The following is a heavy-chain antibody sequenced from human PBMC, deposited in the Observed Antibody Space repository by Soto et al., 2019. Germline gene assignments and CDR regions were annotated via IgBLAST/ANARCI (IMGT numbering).Heavy chain of an antibody. CDR1: GYSFASYW. V-gene: IGHV5-10-1*01. CDR2: IDPSDSYT. J-gene: IGHJ3*02. CDR3: ARPHYYDSSGPRGDAFDI. Sequence: GESLKISCKGSGYSFASYWISWVRQMPGKGLEWMGRIDPSDSYTNYSPSFQGHVTISADKSISTAYLQWSSLKASDTAMYYCARPHYYDSSGPRGDAFDIWGQGTMVTVSS. D-gene: IGHD3-22*01.